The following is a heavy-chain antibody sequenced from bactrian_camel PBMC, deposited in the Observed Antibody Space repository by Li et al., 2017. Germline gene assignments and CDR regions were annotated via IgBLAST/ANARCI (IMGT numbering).Heavy chain of an antibody. CDR2: IDAYGTT. J-gene: IGHJ4*01. V-gene: IGHV3S53*01. D-gene: IGHD5*01. CDR1: TSC. Sequence: HVQLVESGGGSVQAGGSLTLSCASATSCMGWFRQAPGKEREPVASIDAYGTTHYTDSVNDRFTISKEHEKKTFYLQMNKLKPEDTAMYYCGAIYRDEGCNVVTGGWEFAYWGRGTQVTVS. CDR3: GAIYRDEGCNVVTGGWEFAY.